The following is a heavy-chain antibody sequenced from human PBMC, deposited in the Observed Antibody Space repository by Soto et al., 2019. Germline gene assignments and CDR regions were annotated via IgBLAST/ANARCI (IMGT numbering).Heavy chain of an antibody. V-gene: IGHV5-51*01. CDR1: GFSFSSYW. CDR2: IYPGDFDT. J-gene: IGHJ3*01. D-gene: IGHD1-1*01. Sequence: PGESLKISCKGSGFSFSSYWIGWVRQVPGKGLEWMGIIYPGDFDTRYSPSLQGQVTISADKSLSTAYLQWSSLKATDTAMYYCARTRTGTTLRDGFDVWGQGTMVTVSS. CDR3: ARTRTGTTLRDGFDV.